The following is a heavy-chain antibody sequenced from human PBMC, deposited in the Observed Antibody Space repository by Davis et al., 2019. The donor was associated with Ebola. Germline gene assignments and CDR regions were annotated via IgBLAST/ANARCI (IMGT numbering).Heavy chain of an antibody. D-gene: IGHD6-6*01. CDR3: AKGGGTSSSDFRRT. V-gene: IGHV3-33*06. J-gene: IGHJ5*02. Sequence: GESLKISCAASGFTFSRYGMHWVRQAPGKGLEWVAVIWYDGSDKYNSDSVKGRFTISRDNSKNTLYLQMNSLRAEDTAVYYCAKGGGTSSSDFRRTWGQGTLVTVSS. CDR1: GFTFSRYG. CDR2: IWYDGSDK.